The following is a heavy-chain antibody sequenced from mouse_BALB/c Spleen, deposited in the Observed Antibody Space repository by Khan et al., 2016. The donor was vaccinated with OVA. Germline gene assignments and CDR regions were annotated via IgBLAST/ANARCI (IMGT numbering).Heavy chain of an antibody. J-gene: IGHJ4*01. CDR1: GYTFTNYW. D-gene: IGHD1-1*01. CDR2: IYPGSGNT. CDR3: ARPYYDGSSYDTMDA. Sequence: QVQLQQSGAELVRPGTSVKMSCKTAGYTFTNYWIGWVKQRPGHGLEWIGDIYPGSGNTHYNEKFKGKASLTADTFSSTAYMHLSSLTSEDSAIYYCARPYYDGSSYDTMDAWGQGTSVTVSS. V-gene: IGHV1-63*02.